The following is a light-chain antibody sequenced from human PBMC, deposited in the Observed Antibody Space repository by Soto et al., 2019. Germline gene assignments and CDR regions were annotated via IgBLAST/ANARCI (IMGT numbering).Light chain of an antibody. J-gene: IGKJ1*01. CDR1: QGISTY. Sequence: DIQMTQSPSSLSASVGDRVTITCRASQGISTYLNWYQKKPGKAPKLLIYAASSLQSGVPPRFSGSGSETDFNLTISSLQPEDVATYYCQKYNSAPWTFGQGTKVDIK. V-gene: IGKV1-39*01. CDR2: AAS. CDR3: QKYNSAPWT.